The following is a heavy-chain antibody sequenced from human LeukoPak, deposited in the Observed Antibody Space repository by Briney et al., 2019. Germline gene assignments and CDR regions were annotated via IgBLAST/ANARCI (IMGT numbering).Heavy chain of an antibody. D-gene: IGHD5-12*01. CDR1: GFTFSSYA. V-gene: IGHV3-30-3*01. Sequence: GGSLRLSCAASGFTFSSYAMHWVRQAPGKGLEWVAVISYDGSNKYYADSVKGRFTISRDNSKNTLYLQMNSLRAEDTAVYYCARDAGHTYSGYDPKGDFDYWGQGTLVTVSS. CDR2: ISYDGSNK. CDR3: ARDAGHTYSGYDPKGDFDY. J-gene: IGHJ4*02.